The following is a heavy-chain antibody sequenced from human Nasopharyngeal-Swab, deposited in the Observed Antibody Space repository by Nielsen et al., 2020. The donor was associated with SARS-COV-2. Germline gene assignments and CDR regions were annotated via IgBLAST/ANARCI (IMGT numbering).Heavy chain of an antibody. CDR3: ARKDYKTSAFDI. Sequence: RQAPGKGLEWIGSIYYSGSTYYNPSLKSRVTISVDTSKNQFSLKLSSVTAADTAVYYCARKDYKTSAFDIWGQGTMDTVSS. V-gene: IGHV4-39*07. J-gene: IGHJ3*02. CDR2: IYYSGST. D-gene: IGHD4-11*01.